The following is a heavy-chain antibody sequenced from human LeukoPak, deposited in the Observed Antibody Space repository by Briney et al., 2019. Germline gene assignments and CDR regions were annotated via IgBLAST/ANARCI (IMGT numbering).Heavy chain of an antibody. V-gene: IGHV3-21*01. D-gene: IGHD3-9*01. CDR3: ARLRYFDWLFFDY. CDR1: GFTFSSYS. CDR2: ISSSSSYI. J-gene: IGHJ4*02. Sequence: GGSLRLSCAASGFTFSSYSMNWVRQAPGKGLEWVSSISSSSSYIYYADSVKGRFTISRDNAKNSLYLQMNSLRAEDTAVYYCARLRYFDWLFFDYWGQGTLVTVSS.